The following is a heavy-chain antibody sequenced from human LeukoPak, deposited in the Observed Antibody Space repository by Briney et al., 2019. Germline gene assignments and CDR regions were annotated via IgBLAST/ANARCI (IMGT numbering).Heavy chain of an antibody. V-gene: IGHV4-39*01. Sequence: SETLSLTCTVSGDSISSSGYYWEWIRQPPGKGLEWIANIYYTGSIYYNPFLKSRVAMSVDTSKNQFSLNVNSVTAADTAVYFCARHRRADFRPGGPIDYWGQGTLVTVFS. CDR2: IYYTGSI. D-gene: IGHD3-3*01. J-gene: IGHJ4*02. CDR3: ARHRRADFRPGGPIDY. CDR1: GDSISSSGYY.